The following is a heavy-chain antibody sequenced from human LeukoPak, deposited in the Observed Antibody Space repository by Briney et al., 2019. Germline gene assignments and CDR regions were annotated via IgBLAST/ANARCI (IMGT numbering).Heavy chain of an antibody. CDR3: ARTEYVPAANNWFDP. D-gene: IGHD2-2*01. Sequence: GASVKVSCKASGYTFTSYGISWVRQAPGQGLEWMGWISAYNGNTNYAQKLQGRVTMTTDTSTSTAYMELRSLRSDDTAAYYCARTEYVPAANNWFDPWGQGTLVTVSS. CDR2: ISAYNGNT. V-gene: IGHV1-18*01. J-gene: IGHJ5*02. CDR1: GYTFTSYG.